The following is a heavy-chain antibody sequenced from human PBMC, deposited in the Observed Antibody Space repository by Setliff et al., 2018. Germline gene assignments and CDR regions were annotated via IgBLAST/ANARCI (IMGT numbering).Heavy chain of an antibody. J-gene: IGHJ4*02. CDR3: ARSTVTTGTYYFDY. D-gene: IGHD4-17*01. CDR2: TRNKPNSYTT. V-gene: IGHV3-72*01. CDR1: GFTFSDHY. Sequence: PGESLKISCEASGFTFSDHYMDWVRQAPGKGLEWVGRTRNKPNSYTTEYAASVKGRFTISRDDSKNSLYLQMNSLKTDDTAVYYCARSTVTTGTYYFDYWGQGTLVTVSS.